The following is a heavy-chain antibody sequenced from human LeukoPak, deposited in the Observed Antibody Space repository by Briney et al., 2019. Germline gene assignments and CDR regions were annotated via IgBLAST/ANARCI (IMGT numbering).Heavy chain of an antibody. CDR3: ARNGGNSDVDD. CDR1: GGSITSNNW. D-gene: IGHD4-23*01. CDR2: IYHSGST. J-gene: IGHJ4*02. V-gene: IGHV4-4*02. Sequence: SETLSLTCAVSGGSITSNNWWTWVRQPPGKGREWIGEIYHSGSTNYNPSLKSRVTISVDKSKKQFSQKLSSVTAADTAVYYWARNGGNSDVDDWGQGTLVTVSS.